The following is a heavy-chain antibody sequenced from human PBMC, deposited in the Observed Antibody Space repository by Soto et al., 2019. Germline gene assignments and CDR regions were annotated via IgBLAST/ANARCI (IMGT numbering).Heavy chain of an antibody. V-gene: IGHV1-69*04. CDR1: GGTFSSYT. CDR2: IIPILGIA. CDR3: ARDPGFDILTGYYDPYYYYMDV. Sequence: ASVKVSCKASGGTFSSYTISWVRQAPGQGLEWMGRIIPILGIANYAQKFQGRVTITADKSTSTAYMELSSLRSEDTAVYYCARDPGFDILTGYYDPYYYYMDVWGKGTTVTVSS. J-gene: IGHJ6*03. D-gene: IGHD3-9*01.